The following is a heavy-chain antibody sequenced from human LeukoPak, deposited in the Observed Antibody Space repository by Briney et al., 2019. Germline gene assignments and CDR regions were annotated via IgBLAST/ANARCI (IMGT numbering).Heavy chain of an antibody. J-gene: IGHJ3*02. D-gene: IGHD5-24*01. CDR3: ARLVGMVTTYDI. V-gene: IGHV3-7*04. CDR1: GFTFRSHW. CDR2: IKQDGSEK. Sequence: GGSLRLSCAASGFTFRSHWMSWVRQAPGKGLQWVASIKQDGSEKLYLDSVRGRFTISRDNAENSLYLQMNSLRDEDTAVYYCARLVGMVTTYDIWGQGTMVTVSS.